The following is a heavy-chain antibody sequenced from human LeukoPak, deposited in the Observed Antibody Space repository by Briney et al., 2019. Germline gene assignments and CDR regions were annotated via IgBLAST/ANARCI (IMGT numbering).Heavy chain of an antibody. V-gene: IGHV4-34*01. D-gene: IGHD3-10*01. Sequence: EASETLSLTCAVYGGSFSGYYWSWIRQPPGKGLEWIGEINHSGSTNYNPSLKSRVTISVDTSKNQFSLKLSSVTAADTAVYYCARGGARHSVVRGEGFDYWGQGTLVTVSS. CDR2: INHSGST. CDR1: GGSFSGYY. CDR3: ARGGARHSVVRGEGFDY. J-gene: IGHJ4*02.